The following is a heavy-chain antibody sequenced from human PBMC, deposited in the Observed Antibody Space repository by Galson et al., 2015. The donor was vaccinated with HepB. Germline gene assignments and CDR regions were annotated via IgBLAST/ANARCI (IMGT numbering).Heavy chain of an antibody. D-gene: IGHD3-10*01. CDR1: GYSFTSYW. CDR2: IYPGDSDT. V-gene: IGHV5-51*01. Sequence: QSGAEVKKPGESLKISCKGSGYSFTSYWIGWVRQMPGKGLEWMGIIYPGDSDTRYSPSFQGQVTISADKSISTAYLQWSSLKASDTAMYYCASITMVRGVIHAFDIWGQGTMVTVSS. CDR3: ASITMVRGVIHAFDI. J-gene: IGHJ3*02.